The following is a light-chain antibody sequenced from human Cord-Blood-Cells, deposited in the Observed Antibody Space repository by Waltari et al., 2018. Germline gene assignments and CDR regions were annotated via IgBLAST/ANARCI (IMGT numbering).Light chain of an antibody. V-gene: IGKV3-11*01. Sequence: EIVLTQSPATLSLSPGERDTISCRASQSVSSYLAWYQQKPGQAPRLLIYDASNRATGIPARFSGSGSGTDFTLTISSLEPEDFAVYYCQQRSNWPPSLTFGGGTKVEIK. CDR3: QQRSNWPPSLT. J-gene: IGKJ4*01. CDR2: DAS. CDR1: QSVSSY.